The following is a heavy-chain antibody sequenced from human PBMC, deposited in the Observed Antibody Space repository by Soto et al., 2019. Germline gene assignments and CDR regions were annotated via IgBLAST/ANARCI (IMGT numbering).Heavy chain of an antibody. J-gene: IGHJ5*02. D-gene: IGHD2-21*02. CDR1: GGSISSGGYY. Sequence: SETLSLTCTVSGGSISSGGYYWSWIRQHPGKGLEWIGYTYYSGSTYYNPSLKSRVTISVDTSKNQFSLKLSSVTAADTAVYYCARAKVTNWFDPWGQGTLVTVSS. CDR2: TYYSGST. V-gene: IGHV4-31*03. CDR3: ARAKVTNWFDP.